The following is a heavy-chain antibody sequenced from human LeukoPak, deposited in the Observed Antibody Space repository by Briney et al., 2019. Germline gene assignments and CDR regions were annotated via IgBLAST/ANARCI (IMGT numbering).Heavy chain of an antibody. CDR2: ISSSGSTI. Sequence: GGSLRLSCAASGFTFSDYYISWIRQAPGKGLEWVSYISSSGSTIYYADSVKGRFTISRDNAKNSLYLQMNSLRAEDTAVYYCAGGAPYYYDSSGYRFDYWGQGTLVTVSS. D-gene: IGHD3-22*01. V-gene: IGHV3-11*04. CDR1: GFTFSDYY. J-gene: IGHJ4*02. CDR3: AGGAPYYYDSSGYRFDY.